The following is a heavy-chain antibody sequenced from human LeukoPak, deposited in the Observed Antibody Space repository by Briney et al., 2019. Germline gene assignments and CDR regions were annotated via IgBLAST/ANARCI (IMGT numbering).Heavy chain of an antibody. Sequence: GGSLRLSCAASGFTVSDYCMSWIRQTPGKWLEWVSYISSRGSSIYYADPVKGRFPISRDNAKNSLYLQMNSLRAEDTAVYYCAGALPAAGLDYWGQGTLVTVSS. CDR2: ISSRGSSI. D-gene: IGHD6-13*01. CDR3: AGALPAAGLDY. V-gene: IGHV3-11*01. J-gene: IGHJ4*02. CDR1: GFTVSDYC.